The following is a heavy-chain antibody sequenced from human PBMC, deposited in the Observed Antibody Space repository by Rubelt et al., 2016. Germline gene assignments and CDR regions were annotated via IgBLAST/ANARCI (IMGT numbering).Heavy chain of an antibody. J-gene: IGHJ4*02. D-gene: IGHD6-25*01. Sequence: QVQLVESGGGVVQPGRSLRLSCAASGFTFRTYAMHWVRQAPGKGLEWVAVISHDGNYYQHADSVKGRFTISRDNSKNTLYWQRNSLGPEDTAVYYCASCEAAPGNFDYWGQGTLVAVSS. CDR1: GFTFRTYA. CDR3: ASCEAAPGNFDY. CDR2: ISHDGNYY. V-gene: IGHV3-30*04.